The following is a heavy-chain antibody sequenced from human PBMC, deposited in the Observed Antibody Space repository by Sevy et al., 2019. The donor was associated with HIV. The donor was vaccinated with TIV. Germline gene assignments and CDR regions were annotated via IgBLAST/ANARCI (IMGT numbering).Heavy chain of an antibody. D-gene: IGHD3-10*01. J-gene: IGHJ3*02. V-gene: IGHV3-30*02. CDR3: AKGLGMVQGALLSDDI. CDR2: IRYDGSTK. CDR1: GFTFRSYG. Sequence: GESLKISCAAPGFTFRSYGMHWVRQAPGKGLEWVAFIRYDGSTKYYADSVKGRFTISRDNSKNTLYLQMNSLRGDDTSLYYCAKGLGMVQGALLSDDIWGQGTMVTVSS.